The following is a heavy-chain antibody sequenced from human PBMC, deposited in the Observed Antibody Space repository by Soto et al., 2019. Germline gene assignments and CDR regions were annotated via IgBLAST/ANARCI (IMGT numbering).Heavy chain of an antibody. J-gene: IGHJ4*02. V-gene: IGHV4-39*01. CDR2: IYYSVNT. D-gene: IGHD6-6*01. CDR1: SASLSSSTYY. CDR3: ASSSPFHY. Sequence: QLQLQESGPGLLKPSETLSLTCSVSSASLSSSTYYWSWIRQPPGRGPEWIGSIYYSVNTYYKPSLKSRVSISIDTSRNQFSLKLTSVTAADTGVYYCASSSPFHYWGPGILVTVSS.